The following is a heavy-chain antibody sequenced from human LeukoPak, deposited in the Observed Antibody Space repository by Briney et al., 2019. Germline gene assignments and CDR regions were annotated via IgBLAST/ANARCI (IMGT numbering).Heavy chain of an antibody. CDR1: RSTFSTYD. D-gene: IGHD2-2*01. CDR2: ISSSAHHI. V-gene: IGHV3-21*01. CDR3: ARGIVPAAFDY. J-gene: IGHJ4*02. Sequence: GGSLRLSCAASRSTFSTYDMYWVRQAPGKGLEWVSSISSSAHHIAYADSVKGRFTISRDNAKNALYLQVNSLRAEDTAVYYCARGIVPAAFDYWGQGTLVTVSS.